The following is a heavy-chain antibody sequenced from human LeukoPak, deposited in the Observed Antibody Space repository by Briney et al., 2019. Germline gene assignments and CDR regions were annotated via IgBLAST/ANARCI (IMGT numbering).Heavy chain of an antibody. CDR1: GFTLSSFN. D-gene: IGHD1-26*01. J-gene: IGHJ4*02. Sequence: GGSLRLSCAASGFTLSSFNMNWVRQAPGKGLEWVSSISSTSSYIFYTDSVKGRFTISRDNAKNSLFLQMNSLRAEDTGVYYCARGGSGSPYYWGQGTLVTVSS. CDR2: ISSTSSYI. CDR3: ARGGSGSPYY. V-gene: IGHV3-21*01.